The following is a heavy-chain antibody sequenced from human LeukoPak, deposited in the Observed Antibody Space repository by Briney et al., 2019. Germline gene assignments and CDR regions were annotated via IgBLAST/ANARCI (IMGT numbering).Heavy chain of an antibody. CDR2: IRYDGSNK. V-gene: IGHV3-33*01. D-gene: IGHD2-21*02. Sequence: QPGRSLRLSCAASGFTFSGSGMHWVRQAPGKGLEWVTFIRYDGSNKYYADSVKGRFTISRDNAKNSLYLQMNSLRAEDTAVYYCARPNPYCGGDCYFDYWGQGTLVTVSS. CDR1: GFTFSGSG. CDR3: ARPNPYCGGDCYFDY. J-gene: IGHJ4*02.